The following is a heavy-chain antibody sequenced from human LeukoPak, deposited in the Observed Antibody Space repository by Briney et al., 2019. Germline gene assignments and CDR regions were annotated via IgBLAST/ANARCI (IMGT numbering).Heavy chain of an antibody. D-gene: IGHD6-6*01. J-gene: IGHJ4*02. CDR1: GGTFSSYA. Sequence: SVKVSCKASGGTFSSYAISWVRQAPGQGLEWMGGIIPIFGTANYAQKFQGRVTITTDESTSTAYMELSSLRSEDTAVYYCARGGDSSSSGGNFDYRGQGTLVTVSS. V-gene: IGHV1-69*05. CDR3: ARGGDSSSSGGNFDY. CDR2: IIPIFGTA.